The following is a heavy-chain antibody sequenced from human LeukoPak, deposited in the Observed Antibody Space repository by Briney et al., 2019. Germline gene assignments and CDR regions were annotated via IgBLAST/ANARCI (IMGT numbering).Heavy chain of an antibody. V-gene: IGHV4-59*01. CDR3: ARWSGTTGIYWYFDL. Sequence: SETLSLTCTVSGGSISSYYWSWIRQPPGKGLGWIGYIYYSGSTNYNPSLKSRVTISVDTSKNQFSLKLSSVTAADTAVYYCARWSGTTGIYWYFDLWGRGTLVTVSS. CDR1: GGSISSYY. D-gene: IGHD1-1*01. CDR2: IYYSGST. J-gene: IGHJ2*01.